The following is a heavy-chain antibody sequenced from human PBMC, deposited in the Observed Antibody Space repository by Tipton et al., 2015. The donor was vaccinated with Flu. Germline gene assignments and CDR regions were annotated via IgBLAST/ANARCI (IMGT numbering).Heavy chain of an antibody. J-gene: IGHJ6*02. D-gene: IGHD6-13*01. V-gene: IGHV4-61*02. CDR2: ISTSGNT. CDR3: AREGRIAAAGTSGFYYYGMDV. Sequence: LSCTVSGGSISSGSNYRNWVRQPAGKGLEWIGRISTSGNTNYNPALKNQVTISVDASKNQFSLELTSVTAADTAVYYCAREGRIAAAGTSGFYYYGMDVWGQGTTVTISS. CDR1: GGSISSGSNY.